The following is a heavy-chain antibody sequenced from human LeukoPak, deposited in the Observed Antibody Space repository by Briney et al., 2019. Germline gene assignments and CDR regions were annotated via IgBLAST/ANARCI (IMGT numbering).Heavy chain of an antibody. D-gene: IGHD6-19*01. V-gene: IGHV1-8*01. CDR1: GYTFTSCD. CDR3: TRGSSGRRDN. J-gene: IGHJ4*02. Sequence: ASVKVSCKASGYTFTSCDINWVRQATGQGLEWMGWMNPNSGNTGYGQSFQGRITMTRDVSIGTAYMELSNLTSEDTAIYYCTRGSSGRRDNWGQGTLVTVSA. CDR2: MNPNSGNT.